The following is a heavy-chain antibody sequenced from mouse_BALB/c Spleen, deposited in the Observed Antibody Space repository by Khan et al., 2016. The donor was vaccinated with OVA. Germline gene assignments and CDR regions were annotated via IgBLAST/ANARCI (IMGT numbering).Heavy chain of an antibody. D-gene: IGHD2-14*01. Sequence: VQLKQSGPELVKPGASVKMSCKASGYTFTSYVMHWLRQRPGQGLEWIGYIYPYNDDTKYNEEFKGKATLTSDRSSSTAYMELSSLTSEDSAVYYCAKNYRYDVYFDYWSQGTTLTVSS. CDR1: GYTFTSYV. CDR3: AKNYRYDVYFDY. V-gene: IGHV1S136*01. CDR2: IYPYNDDT. J-gene: IGHJ2*01.